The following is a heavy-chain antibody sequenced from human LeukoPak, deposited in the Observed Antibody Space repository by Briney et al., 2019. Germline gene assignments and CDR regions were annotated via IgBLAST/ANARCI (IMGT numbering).Heavy chain of an antibody. J-gene: IGHJ4*02. D-gene: IGHD5-24*01. CDR1: GFTFSSFA. CDR2: VTFSGGST. Sequence: GGSLRLSCEASGFTFSSFAMTWVRQAPGKGLEWVSGVTFSGGSTWYADSVKGRFTISRDNSKNTLYLQMNSLRADDTALYYCAKGVEMASIDYFDYWGQGTLVTVSS. CDR3: AKGVEMASIDYFDY. V-gene: IGHV3-23*01.